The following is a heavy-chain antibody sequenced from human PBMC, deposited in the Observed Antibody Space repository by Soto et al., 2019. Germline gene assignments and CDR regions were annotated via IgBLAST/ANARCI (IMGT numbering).Heavy chain of an antibody. CDR1: GYTFTSYY. D-gene: IGHD3-3*01. CDR3: ARDLNRYYDFWCFYPPAYYYCGLQV. V-gene: IGHV1-46*01. CDR2: INPSGGST. J-gene: IGHJ6*02. Sequence: ASVKVCCEASGYTFTSYYMHWVRQAPGQGLEWMGIINPSGGSTSYAQKFQGRVTMTRDTSTSTVYMELSSLRSEDTAVYYCARDLNRYYDFWCFYPPAYYYCGLQVSGQAPSGTVSS.